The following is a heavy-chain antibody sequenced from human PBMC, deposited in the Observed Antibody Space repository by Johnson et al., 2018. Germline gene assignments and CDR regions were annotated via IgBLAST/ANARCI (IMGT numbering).Heavy chain of an antibody. CDR1: GGSISSYY. Sequence: QVQLQESGPGLVKPSETLSLTCTVSGGSISSYYWSWIRQPPGKGLEWIGHIYYSGRTNYNPSLKSRVTISGETSKTQFSLRLSLWTAAATAVYYCAREGPRSLRYFDWYTFDIWGQGTMVTVSS. D-gene: IGHD3-9*01. CDR3: AREGPRSLRYFDWYTFDI. CDR2: IYYSGRT. J-gene: IGHJ3*02. V-gene: IGHV4-59*12.